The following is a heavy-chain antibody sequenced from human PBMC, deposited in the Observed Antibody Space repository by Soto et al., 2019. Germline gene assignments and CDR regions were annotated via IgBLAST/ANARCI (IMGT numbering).Heavy chain of an antibody. V-gene: IGHV1-2*02. J-gene: IGHJ5*02. D-gene: IGHD4-17*01. CDR3: ARVYGDYSNWFDP. Sequence: ASVKVSCKASGYTFTGYYMHWVRQAPGQGLEWMGWINPNSGGTNYAQKFQGRVTMTRDTSISTAYMELSRLRSDDTAVYYCARVYGDYSNWFDPWGQGTLVTVSS. CDR2: INPNSGGT. CDR1: GYTFTGYY.